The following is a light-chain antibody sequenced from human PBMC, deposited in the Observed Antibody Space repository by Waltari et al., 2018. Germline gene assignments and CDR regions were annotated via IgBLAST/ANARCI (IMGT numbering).Light chain of an antibody. CDR2: EAS. Sequence: DIKMTQSPSSLSASVGDGVSITCRAREHVTNYLSWYQRKPGKAPTRLIYEASTLQSGVPSMLSGSASGTEYIFTISSLQSEDVATYYCQHNYGTPPTFGGGTKVEIK. V-gene: IGKV1-17*01. CDR1: EHVTNY. J-gene: IGKJ4*01. CDR3: QHNYGTPPT.